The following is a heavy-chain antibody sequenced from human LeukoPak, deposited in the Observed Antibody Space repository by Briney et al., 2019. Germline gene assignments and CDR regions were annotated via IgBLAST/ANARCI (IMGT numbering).Heavy chain of an antibody. CDR2: IIPIFGTA. Sequence: ASAKLSCKASGGGLSGDAISWVREAPGQGLEWRGGIIPIFGTANYAQKFQGRVTITADESTSTAYMELSSLRSEDTAVYYCARDRSSGSYYLGDVWGKGTTVTVAS. CDR3: ARDRSSGSYYLGDV. D-gene: IGHD3-10*01. V-gene: IGHV1-69*13. CDR1: GGGLSGDA. J-gene: IGHJ6*04.